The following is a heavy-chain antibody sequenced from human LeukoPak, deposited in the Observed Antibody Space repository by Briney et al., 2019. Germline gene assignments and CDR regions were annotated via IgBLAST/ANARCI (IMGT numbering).Heavy chain of an antibody. Sequence: GGSLRLSCAASGFTFSSYGMHWVRQAPGKGLEWVAVISYDGSNKYYADSVKGRFTISRDNSKNTLYLQMNSLRAEDTAVYYCARVSYDFWSGYYYFDYWGQGTLVTVSS. V-gene: IGHV3-30*03. CDR2: ISYDGSNK. CDR3: ARVSYDFWSGYYYFDY. CDR1: GFTFSSYG. J-gene: IGHJ4*02. D-gene: IGHD3-3*01.